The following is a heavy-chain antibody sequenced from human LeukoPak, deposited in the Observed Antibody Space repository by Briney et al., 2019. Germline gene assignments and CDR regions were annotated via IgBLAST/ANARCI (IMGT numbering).Heavy chain of an antibody. CDR3: ARTVAGRHRRFDY. D-gene: IGHD6-19*01. CDR2: IYYSGST. CDR1: GGSISSGGYY. Sequence: SETLSLTCTVSGGSISSGGYYWSWIRQHAGKGLEWIGYIYYSGSTYYNPSLKSRVTISVDTSKNQFSLKLSSVTAADTAVYYCARTVAGRHRRFDYWGQGTLVTVSS. J-gene: IGHJ4*02. V-gene: IGHV4-31*03.